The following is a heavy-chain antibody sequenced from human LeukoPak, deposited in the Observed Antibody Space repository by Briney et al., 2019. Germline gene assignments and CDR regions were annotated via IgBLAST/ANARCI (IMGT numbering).Heavy chain of an antibody. CDR1: GYIFTGYY. V-gene: IGHV1-2*02. CDR3: ARDGNEAVAGTGAVTY. J-gene: IGHJ4*02. Sequence: GASVKVSCKTSGYIFTGYYMHWVRQAPGQGLEWMGWINPNSGDTHYAQNFQGRVTMTRDTSISTAYMELGSLTSDDTAVYYCARDGNEAVAGTGAVTYWGQGTLVTVSS. D-gene: IGHD6-19*01. CDR2: INPNSGDT.